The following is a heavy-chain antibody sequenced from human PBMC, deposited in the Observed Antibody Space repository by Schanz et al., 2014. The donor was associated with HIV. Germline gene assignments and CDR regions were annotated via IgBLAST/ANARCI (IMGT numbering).Heavy chain of an antibody. V-gene: IGHV3-15*01. D-gene: IGHD3-10*01. CDR2: IKNGGTT. Sequence: VQVVESGGGLVKPGESLRLSCAVRGPKFSDMWLNWVRQPPGKGLQWVGRIKNGGTTDYAAPVKGRFSMSRDDSKNTMYLQMNSLRAEDTAVYYCAREGSNYYGSGSYYKTYGMDVWGQGTTVTVSS. CDR1: GPKFSDMW. CDR3: AREGSNYYGSGSYYKTYGMDV. J-gene: IGHJ6*02.